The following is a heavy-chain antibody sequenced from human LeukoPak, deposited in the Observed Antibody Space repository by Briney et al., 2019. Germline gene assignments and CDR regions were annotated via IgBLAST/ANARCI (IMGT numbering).Heavy chain of an antibody. CDR1: GFSFTNAW. V-gene: IGHV3-15*01. CDR2: IKSKSDGGTI. CDR3: TTSSVHINDY. D-gene: IGHD2-21*01. Sequence: GGSLRLSCAASGFSFTNAWMTWVRQAPGKGLEWVGRIKSKSDGGTIDYAAPVKGRFTISGDDSKNTVYLQMNSLKTEDTGVYYCTTSSVHINDYWGQGTLVTVSS. J-gene: IGHJ4*02.